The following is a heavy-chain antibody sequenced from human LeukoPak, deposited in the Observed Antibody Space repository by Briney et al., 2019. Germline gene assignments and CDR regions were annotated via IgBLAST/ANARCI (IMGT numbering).Heavy chain of an antibody. Sequence: ASVKVSCKASGYTFTGHYMHWVRQAPGQGLEWMGWINPNSGGTNYAQKFQGRVTMTRDTSISTAYMELSRLRSDDTAVYYCARGRSEQQEYNWFDPWGQGTLVTVSS. V-gene: IGHV1-2*02. CDR3: ARGRSEQQEYNWFDP. D-gene: IGHD6-13*01. J-gene: IGHJ5*02. CDR2: INPNSGGT. CDR1: GYTFTGHY.